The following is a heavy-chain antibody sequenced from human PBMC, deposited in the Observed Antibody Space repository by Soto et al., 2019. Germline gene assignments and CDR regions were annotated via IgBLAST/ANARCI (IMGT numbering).Heavy chain of an antibody. D-gene: IGHD1-7*01. CDR1: GFSLSTSGVG. CDR2: IYWDDDK. Sequence: QITLKESGPTLVKPTQTLTLTCTFSGFSLSTSGVGVGWGRQPPGKALEWLVFIYWDDDKRYSPSLRSRLTITKDTSKNQVVLTMTNVDPVDTATYFCAHRRIGVSQWNYGDFDYWGQGTLVTVSS. CDR3: AHRRIGVSQWNYGDFDY. J-gene: IGHJ4*02. V-gene: IGHV2-5*02.